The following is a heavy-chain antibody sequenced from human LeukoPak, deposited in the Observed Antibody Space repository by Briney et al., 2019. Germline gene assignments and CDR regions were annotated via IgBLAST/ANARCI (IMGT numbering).Heavy chain of an antibody. Sequence: PSETLSLTCTVSGGSISTYYWSWIRQPPGKGLEWIGHINYSGSSNYNPSLKSRVTISVDTSKNQFSLKLSSVTAADTAVYYCARWGGYCTSTTCLRWLDPWGQGTLDTISS. CDR3: ARWGGYCTSTTCLRWLDP. D-gene: IGHD2-2*01. CDR2: INYSGSS. CDR1: GGSISTYY. V-gene: IGHV4-59*01. J-gene: IGHJ5*02.